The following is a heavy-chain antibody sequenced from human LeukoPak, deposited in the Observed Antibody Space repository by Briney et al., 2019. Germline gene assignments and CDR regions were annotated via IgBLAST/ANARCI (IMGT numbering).Heavy chain of an antibody. CDR2: INHSGST. D-gene: IGHD1-1*01. CDR3: ARAPGWGTRPFDY. J-gene: IGHJ4*02. Sequence: SETLSLTCTVSGGSISSYYWSWIRQPPGKGLEWIGEINHSGSTNYNPSLKSRVTISVDTSKNQFSLKLSSVTAADTAVYYCARAPGWGTRPFDYWGQGTLVTVSS. V-gene: IGHV4-34*01. CDR1: GGSISSYY.